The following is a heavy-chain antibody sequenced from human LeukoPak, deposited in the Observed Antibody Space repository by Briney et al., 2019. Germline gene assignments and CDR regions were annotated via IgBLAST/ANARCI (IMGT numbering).Heavy chain of an antibody. V-gene: IGHV1-18*01. CDR3: ARDGVSGHFDY. D-gene: IGHD3-3*01. J-gene: IGHJ4*01. CDR1: GYTFNSYG. Sequence: GASVTVSCTASGYTFNSYGICWVWQAPGQGLEWIGWIDPSNGNIKYAEKLQGRVTMTTDTSTSTAYMDLRSLRSDDTAVYYCARDGVSGHFDYWGRGTLVTVSS. CDR2: IDPSNGNI.